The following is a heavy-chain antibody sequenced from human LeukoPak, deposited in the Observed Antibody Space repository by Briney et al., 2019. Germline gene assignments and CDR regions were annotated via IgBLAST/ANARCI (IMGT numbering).Heavy chain of an antibody. Sequence: PSETLSLTCAVSGGSISSSNWWSWVRQPPGKGLEWIGEIYHSGSTNYNPSLKSRVTISVDTSKNQFSLKLSSVTVADTAVYYCARGFVPNYYYYGMDVWGQGTTVTVSS. CDR1: GGSISSSNW. J-gene: IGHJ6*02. CDR3: ARGFVPNYYYYGMDV. V-gene: IGHV4-4*02. D-gene: IGHD2-2*01. CDR2: IYHSGST.